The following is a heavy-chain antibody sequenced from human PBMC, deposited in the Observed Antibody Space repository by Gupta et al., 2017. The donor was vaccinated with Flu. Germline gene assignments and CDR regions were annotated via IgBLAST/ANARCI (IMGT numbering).Heavy chain of an antibody. CDR1: DYY. V-gene: IGHV1-2*06. CDR3: AREFVVFVGPNYYYYLDV. CDR2: INPDSGAK. Sequence: DYYFYWVRQAPGQGLGWMGRINPDSGAKNYARNCPGGVTMIRDTSISTVYLELMSADTAIFYCAREFVVFVGPNYYYYLDVWGQGTTVLVSS. J-gene: IGHJ6*03. D-gene: IGHD2-2*01.